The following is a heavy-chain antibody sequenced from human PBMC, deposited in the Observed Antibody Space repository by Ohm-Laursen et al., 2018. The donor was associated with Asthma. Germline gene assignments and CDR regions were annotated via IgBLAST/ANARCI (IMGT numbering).Heavy chain of an antibody. CDR2: IYYSGST. Sequence: TLSLTCTVSGGSIGSDDYYWSWIRQHPGKGLEWIGYIYYSGSTYYNPSLKSRVTISVDTSKNQFSLKLSSVTAADTAVYYCARQDTVVTGFFDYWGQGTLVTVSS. CDR1: GGSIGSDDYY. CDR3: ARQDTVVTGFFDY. D-gene: IGHD4-23*01. V-gene: IGHV4-31*03. J-gene: IGHJ4*02.